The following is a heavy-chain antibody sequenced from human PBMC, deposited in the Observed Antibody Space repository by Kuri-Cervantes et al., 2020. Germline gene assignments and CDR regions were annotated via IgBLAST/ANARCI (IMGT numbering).Heavy chain of an antibody. J-gene: IGHJ6*02. V-gene: IGHV1-69*13. D-gene: IGHD7-27*01. CDR3: ARETITGDVYNYYSMDV. CDR1: GGTFSSYA. CDR2: IIPIFGTA. Sequence: VKVSCKASGGTFSSYAISWVRQAPGQGLEWMGGIIPIFGTANYAQKFQGRVTITADESTSTAYMELSSLRSEDTAVYYCARETITGDVYNYYSMDVWGQGTTVTVSS.